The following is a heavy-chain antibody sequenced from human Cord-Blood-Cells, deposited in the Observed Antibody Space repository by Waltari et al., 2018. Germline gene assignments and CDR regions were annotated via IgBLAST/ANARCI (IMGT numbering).Heavy chain of an antibody. D-gene: IGHD1-26*01. CDR2: INHSGST. V-gene: IGHV4-34*01. J-gene: IGHJ4*02. Sequence: QVQLQQWGAGLLKPSETLSLTCAVYGGSFSGYYWSWIRQPPGKGRGWIGEINHSGSTNYNPSLKSRVTISVDTSKNQFSLKLSSVTAADTAVYYCARTVYSGSSFDYWGQGTLVTVSS. CDR1: GGSFSGYY. CDR3: ARTVYSGSSFDY.